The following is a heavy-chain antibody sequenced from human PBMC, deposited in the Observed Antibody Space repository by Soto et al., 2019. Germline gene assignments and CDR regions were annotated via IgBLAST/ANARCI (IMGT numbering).Heavy chain of an antibody. V-gene: IGHV2-5*02. CDR3: AHTLRFLEHANGFDY. CDR2: IYWDDDK. D-gene: IGHD3-3*01. CDR1: GFSLSTSGVG. J-gene: IGHJ4*02. Sequence: QITLKESGPPLVKPTQTLTLTCTFSGFSLSTSGVGVGWIRQPPGKALEWLALIYWDDDKRYSPSLKSRLTITKDTSKNQVVLTMTNMDPVDTATYYCAHTLRFLEHANGFDYWGQGTLVTVSS.